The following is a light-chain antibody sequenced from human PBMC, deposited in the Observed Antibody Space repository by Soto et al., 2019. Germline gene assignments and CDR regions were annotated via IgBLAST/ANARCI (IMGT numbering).Light chain of an antibody. V-gene: IGLV2-11*01. CDR3: GSCSDTYTYV. J-gene: IGLJ1*01. CDR2: GVS. Sequence: QSALTQPRSVSESPVQSVTISCTGTSSDVGGYDYLSLYQQHPGKAPKLLIYGVSERPSGVPDRFAGSKSGSTASLTISGLQAEDEADYYCGSCSDTYTYVFGTGTKVTVL. CDR1: SSDVGGYDY.